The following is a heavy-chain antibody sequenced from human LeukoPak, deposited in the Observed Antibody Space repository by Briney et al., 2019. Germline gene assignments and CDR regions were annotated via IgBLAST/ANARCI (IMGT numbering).Heavy chain of an antibody. CDR3: ARGRSGYSYVHDAFDI. D-gene: IGHD5-18*01. J-gene: IGHJ3*02. Sequence: SSDTLSLTCTVSGGSMSSYYRSWIRQPPGKGLEWMGYISYSGTTTYNPSLKSRVTISVGTSKNQFFLKLSSVTAADTAVYYCARGRSGYSYVHDAFDIWGQGTMVTVSS. CDR1: GGSMSSYY. CDR2: ISYSGTT. V-gene: IGHV4-59*01.